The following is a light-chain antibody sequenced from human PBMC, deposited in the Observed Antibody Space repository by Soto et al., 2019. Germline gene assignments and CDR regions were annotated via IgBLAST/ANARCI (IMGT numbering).Light chain of an antibody. Sequence: IVLTQSPGTLALSAGERATLSCRASQTVSNNFLAWYQQKPGQAPSLLISGASSRATGIPDRFSGGGSGTDCTLTISRLEPEDFAVYYCQQYGDSPPTFGGGTKVEI. J-gene: IGKJ4*01. CDR1: QTVSNNF. CDR3: QQYGDSPPT. V-gene: IGKV3-20*01. CDR2: GAS.